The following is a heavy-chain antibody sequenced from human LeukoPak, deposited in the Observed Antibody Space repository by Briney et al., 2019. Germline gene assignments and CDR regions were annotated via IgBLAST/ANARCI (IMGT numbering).Heavy chain of an antibody. J-gene: IGHJ4*02. D-gene: IGHD5-24*01. V-gene: IGHV1-2*02. CDR3: ARIGYNHHLDY. CDR2: INPNSGGT. CDR1: VYTFTDYY. Sequence: ASVKVSFKSSVYTFTDYYIHWVRQAPGQGLEWMGWINPNSGGTNYAQTFQGRVTMTRDTSITTAYLELSRLRSDDTAVHYCARIGYNHHLDYWGQGTLVTVSS.